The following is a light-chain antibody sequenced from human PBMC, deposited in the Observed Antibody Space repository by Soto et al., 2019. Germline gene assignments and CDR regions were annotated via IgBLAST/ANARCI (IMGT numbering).Light chain of an antibody. CDR3: QQYGSSPPFT. J-gene: IGKJ3*01. CDR1: QSVSSSY. CDR2: GAS. V-gene: IGKV3-20*01. Sequence: EIVMTQSPATLSLSPGERATLSCRASQSVSSSYLAWYQQKPGQAPRLLIYGASSRATGIPDRFSGSGSGTDFTLTISRLEPEDFAVYYCQQYGSSPPFTFGRGTKVDIK.